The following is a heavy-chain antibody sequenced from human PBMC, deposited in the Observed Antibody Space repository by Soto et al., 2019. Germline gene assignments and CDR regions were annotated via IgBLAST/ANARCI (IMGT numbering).Heavy chain of an antibody. J-gene: IGHJ4*02. V-gene: IGHV3-72*01. CDR2: TRNKVNSYTT. CDR1: GFTISDYY. D-gene: IGHD6-25*01. CDR3: AREGGGNRLYFDY. Sequence: GGSLRLSCAAAGFTISDYYIDWVRQAPGMGLEWVARTRNKVNSYTTEYAASVKGRFTIPRDGSENSVHLQMNSLKTEDTAVYYCAREGGGNRLYFDYWGQGTLVTVSS.